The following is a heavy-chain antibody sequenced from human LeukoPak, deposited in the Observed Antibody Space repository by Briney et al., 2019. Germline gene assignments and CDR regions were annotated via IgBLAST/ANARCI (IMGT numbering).Heavy chain of an antibody. CDR1: GFAVSSYA. Sequence: GGSLRLSCAASGFAVSSYAMNWVRQAPGKGLEWVSYISSSSSTIYYADSVKGRFTISRDNAKNSLYLQMNSLRAEDTAVYYCARDLGVVPAAIDYWGQGTLVTVSS. CDR2: ISSSSSTI. CDR3: ARDLGVVPAAIDY. D-gene: IGHD2-2*02. J-gene: IGHJ4*02. V-gene: IGHV3-48*04.